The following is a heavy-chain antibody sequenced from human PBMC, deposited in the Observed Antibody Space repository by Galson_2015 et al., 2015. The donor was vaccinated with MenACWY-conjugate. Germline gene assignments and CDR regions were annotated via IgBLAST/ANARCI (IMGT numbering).Heavy chain of an antibody. CDR1: GFTFSTYV. D-gene: IGHD4/OR15-4a*01. V-gene: IGHV3-23*01. J-gene: IGHJ5*02. CDR2: ISDGGGYI. CDR3: AKGPLMTLGLTWFDP. Sequence: SLRLSCAASGFTFSTYVMNWGRQAPGKGLEWVSSISDGGGYIYYADSVKGRFTISRDNSRNTLFLQMNSLRADDTAVYFCAKGPLMTLGLTWFDPWGQGTLVTVSS.